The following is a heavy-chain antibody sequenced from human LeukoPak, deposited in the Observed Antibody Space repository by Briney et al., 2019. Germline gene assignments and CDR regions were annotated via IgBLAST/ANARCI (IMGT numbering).Heavy chain of an antibody. CDR3: VKVAMQWPDYYFDY. CDR1: GFTYSSYA. Sequence: GGSLRLSCSASGFTYSSYAMHWVRQAPGKGLEYVTAISSNGGSIYYADSVKGRFTISRDNSKITLYLQMSSLRAEDTAVYYCVKVAMQWPDYYFDYWGQGTLVSVSS. D-gene: IGHD6-19*01. V-gene: IGHV3-64D*06. CDR2: ISSNGGSI. J-gene: IGHJ4*02.